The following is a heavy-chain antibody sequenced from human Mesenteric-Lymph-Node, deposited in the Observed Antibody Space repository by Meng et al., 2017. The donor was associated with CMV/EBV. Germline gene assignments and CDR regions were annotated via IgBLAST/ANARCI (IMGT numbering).Heavy chain of an antibody. Sequence: SCGVYSGSCSGYFWNWVRQAPGKGLEWIGKINNSGDTNYNPSLESRVTISRDASRNQFSLRLTSVTAADTAVYYCPRGQALVDWGQGTLVTVSS. CDR1: SGSCSGYF. D-gene: IGHD1-26*01. V-gene: IGHV4-34*01. J-gene: IGHJ1*01. CDR3: PRGQALVD. CDR2: INNSGDT.